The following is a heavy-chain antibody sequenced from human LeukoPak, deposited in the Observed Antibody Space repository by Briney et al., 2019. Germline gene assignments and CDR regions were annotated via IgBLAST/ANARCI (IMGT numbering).Heavy chain of an antibody. V-gene: IGHV4-38-2*02. J-gene: IGHJ4*02. CDR3: ARVAMISYSSSWYEY. D-gene: IGHD6-13*01. CDR1: GYSISSSYY. Sequence: SETLSLTCTVSGYSISSSYYWDWIRQPPGKGLEWIGNIYHSGSTYYNPSLKSRVTISVDTSKNQFSLKLSSMTAADTAVYFCARVAMISYSSSWYEYWGQGTLVTVSS. CDR2: IYHSGST.